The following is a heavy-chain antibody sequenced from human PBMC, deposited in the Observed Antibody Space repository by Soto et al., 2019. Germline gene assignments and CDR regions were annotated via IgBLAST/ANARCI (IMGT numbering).Heavy chain of an antibody. Sequence: PGGSLRLSCAASGFTFSTSGIHWVRQAPGKGLEWVALISHDGSERYYADSVKGRFAISRDNSKNTLSLQMNSLRTEDTAIYYCAKTPYNFWSRYPDWWGQGTLVTVSS. V-gene: IGHV3-30*18. D-gene: IGHD3-3*01. CDR3: AKTPYNFWSRYPDW. CDR2: ISHDGSER. CDR1: GFTFSTSG. J-gene: IGHJ1*01.